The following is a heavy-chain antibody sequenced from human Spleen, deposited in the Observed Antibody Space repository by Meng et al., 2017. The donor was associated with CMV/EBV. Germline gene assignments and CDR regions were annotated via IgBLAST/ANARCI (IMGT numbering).Heavy chain of an antibody. V-gene: IGHV1-18*01. D-gene: IGHD3-22*01. CDR2: ISAYNGNT. CDR3: ARIEDYYDSSGYFGPSDY. Sequence: ASVKVSCKASGYTFTSYGISWVRQAPGQGLEWMGWISAYNGNTNYAQKLQGRVTMTTDKSTSTAYMELRSLRSDDTAVYYCARIEDYYDSSGYFGPSDYWGQGTLVTVSS. J-gene: IGHJ4*02. CDR1: GYTFTSYG.